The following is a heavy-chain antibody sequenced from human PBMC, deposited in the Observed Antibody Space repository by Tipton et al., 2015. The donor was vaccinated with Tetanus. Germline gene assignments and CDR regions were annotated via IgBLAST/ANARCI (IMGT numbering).Heavy chain of an antibody. CDR1: GGSISSFY. J-gene: IGHJ4*02. Sequence: TLSLTCTVSGGSISSFYWTWIRQPPGKGLEWIGYIFDTGSTNYNPSLKSRVTMSVDTSKNQFSLHLTSVTAADTAVYYCVRGWGSSWYYFANWGQGTLVTVSS. V-gene: IGHV4-59*01. CDR3: VRGWGSSWYYFAN. CDR2: IFDTGST. D-gene: IGHD6-13*01.